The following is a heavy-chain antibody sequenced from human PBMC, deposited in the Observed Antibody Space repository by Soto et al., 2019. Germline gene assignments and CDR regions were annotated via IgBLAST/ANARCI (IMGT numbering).Heavy chain of an antibody. J-gene: IGHJ4*02. Sequence: QVQLVQSGAEVKKPGSSVKVSCKASGGTFSSFGFNWVRQAPGQGLEWMGGITPLYGTANHAQRFQGRVTISADESTSTVYIELISLRSEDTAIYYCARDRSMDGYNSRSFDYWGQGTLVTVSS. CDR3: ARDRSMDGYNSRSFDY. CDR2: ITPLYGTA. D-gene: IGHD5-12*01. V-gene: IGHV1-69*01. CDR1: GGTFSSFG.